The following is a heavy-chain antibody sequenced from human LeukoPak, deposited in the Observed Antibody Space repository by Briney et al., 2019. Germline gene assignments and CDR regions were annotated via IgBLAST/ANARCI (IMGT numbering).Heavy chain of an antibody. J-gene: IGHJ6*03. Sequence: ASVTVSCKASGYTFTNYYMHWVRQAPGQGLEWMGLIHPGGGSTDYAQKFQGRVTMTGDTSTTTVYMELSSLRSEDTGVYYCARGEYSSSSVYYYYMDVWGKGTTVTVSS. D-gene: IGHD6-6*01. CDR2: IHPGGGST. CDR3: ARGEYSSSSVYYYYMDV. CDR1: GYTFTNYY. V-gene: IGHV1-46*01.